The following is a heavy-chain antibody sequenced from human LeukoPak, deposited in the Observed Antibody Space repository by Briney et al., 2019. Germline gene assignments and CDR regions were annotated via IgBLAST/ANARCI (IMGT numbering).Heavy chain of an antibody. CDR2: IIPILGIA. Sequence: SVKVSCKASGGTFSSYAISWVRQAPGQGLEWMGRIIPILGIANYAQKFQGRVTITADKSTSTAYMELSSLRSEDTAVYYCARSYYYDSSGFYAFDIWGQGTMVTVSS. D-gene: IGHD3-22*01. V-gene: IGHV1-69*04. CDR3: ARSYYYDSSGFYAFDI. CDR1: GGTFSSYA. J-gene: IGHJ3*02.